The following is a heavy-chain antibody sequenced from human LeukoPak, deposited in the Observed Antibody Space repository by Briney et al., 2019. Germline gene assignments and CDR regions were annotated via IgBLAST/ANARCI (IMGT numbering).Heavy chain of an antibody. CDR2: IKQDGSEK. CDR3: ARDRSVAY. J-gene: IGHJ4*02. V-gene: IGHV3-7*01. Sequence: PGGSQRLSCVASGFSFSSYWMSWVRQAPGKGLEWVANIKQDGSEKHYVDSVKGRFTISRDNAKNSLYLQMNSLRAEDTAVYYCARDRSVAYWGQGTLVTVSS. CDR1: GFSFSSYW.